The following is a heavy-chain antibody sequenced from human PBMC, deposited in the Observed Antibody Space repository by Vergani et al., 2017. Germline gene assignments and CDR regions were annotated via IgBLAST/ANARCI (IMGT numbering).Heavy chain of an antibody. J-gene: IGHJ2*01. Sequence: VEAGGGLVQPGGSLRLSCTASGFTFQAFAFHWVRQVSGRGLEWVSGIDRNYGVKNGNSFEGRFSISRDNAKKAVFLQMNTLRHEDTALYFCVKDNDYDADGPFDLWGRGTRVTVSS. V-gene: IGHV3-9*01. CDR2: IDRNYGVK. CDR3: VKDNDYDADGPFDL. CDR1: GFTFQAFA. D-gene: IGHD3-16*01.